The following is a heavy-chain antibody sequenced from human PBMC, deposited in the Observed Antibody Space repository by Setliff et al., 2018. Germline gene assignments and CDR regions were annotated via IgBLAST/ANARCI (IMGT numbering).Heavy chain of an antibody. CDR2: IFWSGTT. CDR3: ARQAADY. J-gene: IGHJ4*02. V-gene: IGHV4-39*01. Sequence: SETLSLTCTVSGGSITSSSYYWGWVRQPPGKGLEWIGTIFWSGTTYYNPSLNSRGTISVDTSRDQFSLRLSSVTAADTAVYYCARQAADYWGQGTLVTVSS. CDR1: GGSITSSSYY. D-gene: IGHD6-25*01.